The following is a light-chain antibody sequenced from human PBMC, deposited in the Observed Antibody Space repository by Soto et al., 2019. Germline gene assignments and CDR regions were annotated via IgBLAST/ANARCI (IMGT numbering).Light chain of an antibody. Sequence: ESQMTQSPFTLSSSVGDRGTLTFRASQSVSGWLAWYQQKSGKAPKLLIYDASSLESGVPSRFSGSGSGTDFTLTISSLQPDDFATYYCQQFAISTTFGQGTKVDNK. CDR1: QSVSGW. CDR3: QQFAISTT. CDR2: DAS. V-gene: IGKV1-5*01. J-gene: IGKJ1*01.